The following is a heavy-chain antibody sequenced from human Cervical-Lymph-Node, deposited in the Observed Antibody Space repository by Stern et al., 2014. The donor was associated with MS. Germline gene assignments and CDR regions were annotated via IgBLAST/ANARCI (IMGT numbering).Heavy chain of an antibody. V-gene: IGHV4-4*02. CDR2: IFHPGDT. Sequence: QVQLHESGPGLVKPSGTPSLTCTVSGASLSGVNWWTWVRQPPGKGLEWIGEIFHPGDTNYTPSLRSRVGILVDSSKSQFSLQLTSVTAADTAVYYCARGGGTDSPTYDYWGQGTLVTVS. CDR1: GASLSGVNW. CDR3: ARGGGTDSPTYDY. D-gene: IGHD3-16*01. J-gene: IGHJ4*02.